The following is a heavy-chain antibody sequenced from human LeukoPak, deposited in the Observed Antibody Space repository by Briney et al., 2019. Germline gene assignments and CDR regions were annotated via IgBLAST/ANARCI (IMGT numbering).Heavy chain of an antibody. CDR3: AKTATGTTILNWFDP. D-gene: IGHD1-1*01. V-gene: IGHV3-30*02. J-gene: IGHJ5*02. Sequence: GGSLRLSCAASGFTFSSYAMSWVRQAPGKGLEWVAFIRYDGSNKYYADSVKGRFTISRDNSKNTLYLQMNSLRAEDTAVYYCAKTATGTTILNWFDPWGQGTLVTVSS. CDR2: IRYDGSNK. CDR1: GFTFSSYA.